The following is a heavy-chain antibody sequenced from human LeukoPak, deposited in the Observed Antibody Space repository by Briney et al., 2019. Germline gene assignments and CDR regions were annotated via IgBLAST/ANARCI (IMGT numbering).Heavy chain of an antibody. Sequence: SQTLSLTCTVSAGSISSVDYEWSWLRQPPERGLEWIGYIYYRNNTHYNPCLKTRITITVDTSKNQFSLKLSSVTAADTAVYYCASRYCSGGSCYSGSWFDPWGQGTLVTVSS. D-gene: IGHD2-15*01. V-gene: IGHV4-30-4*01. CDR3: ASRYCSGGSCYSGSWFDP. CDR2: IYYRNNT. J-gene: IGHJ5*02. CDR1: AGSISSVDYE.